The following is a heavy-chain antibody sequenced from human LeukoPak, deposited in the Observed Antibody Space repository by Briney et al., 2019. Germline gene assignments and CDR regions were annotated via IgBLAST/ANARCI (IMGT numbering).Heavy chain of an antibody. V-gene: IGHV5-51*01. D-gene: IGHD3-10*01. Sequence: GESLKISCKGSGSSFTSYWIGWVRQMPGKGLEWMGIIYPGDSDTRYSPSFQGQVTISADKSISTAYLQWSSLKASDTAMYYCARHKVNYYGSGSYFYGMDVWGKGTTVTVSS. J-gene: IGHJ6*04. CDR3: ARHKVNYYGSGSYFYGMDV. CDR1: GSSFTSYW. CDR2: IYPGDSDT.